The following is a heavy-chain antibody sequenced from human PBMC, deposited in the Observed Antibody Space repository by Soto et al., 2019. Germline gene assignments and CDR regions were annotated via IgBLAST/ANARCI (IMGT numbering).Heavy chain of an antibody. Sequence: EVQLVESGGGLVQPGGSLRVSCATSGFTFSTYSMNWVRQAPGKGLEWISYISSGSGAINYADSVRGRFTISRDNAKNSLYLQMSSLRDEDTAVYYCARGYYDNGALPFDIWGQGTMVTVSS. D-gene: IGHD3-22*01. CDR2: ISSGSGAI. CDR3: ARGYYDNGALPFDI. J-gene: IGHJ3*02. CDR1: GFTFSTYS. V-gene: IGHV3-48*02.